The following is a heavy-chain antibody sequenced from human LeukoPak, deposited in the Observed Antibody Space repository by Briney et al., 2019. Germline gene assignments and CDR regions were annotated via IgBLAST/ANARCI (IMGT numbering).Heavy chain of an antibody. CDR3: ARDRGVGNAFDI. Sequence: SSETLSLTCTVSGYSISSGYYWGWIRPPPGKGLEWIGSIYHSGSTYYNPSLKSRVTISVDTSKNQFSLKLSSVTAADTAVYYCARDRGVGNAFDIWGQGTMVTVSS. V-gene: IGHV4-38-2*02. CDR2: IYHSGST. D-gene: IGHD5-24*01. CDR1: GYSISSGYY. J-gene: IGHJ3*02.